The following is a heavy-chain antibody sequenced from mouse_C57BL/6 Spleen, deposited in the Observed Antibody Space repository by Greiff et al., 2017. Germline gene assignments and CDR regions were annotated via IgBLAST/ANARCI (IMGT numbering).Heavy chain of an antibody. V-gene: IGHV1-80*01. CDR1: GYAFSSYW. CDR3: ARSITTVVGFDY. CDR2: IYPGDGDT. D-gene: IGHD1-1*01. J-gene: IGHJ2*01. Sequence: VQLVESGAELVKPGASVKISCKASGYAFSSYWMNWVKQRPGKGLEWIGQIYPGDGDTNYNGKFKGKATLTADKSSSTAYMQLSSLTSEDSAVHFCARSITTVVGFDYWGQGTTLTVSS.